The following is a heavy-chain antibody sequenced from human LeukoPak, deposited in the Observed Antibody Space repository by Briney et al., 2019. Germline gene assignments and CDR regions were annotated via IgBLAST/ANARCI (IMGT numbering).Heavy chain of an antibody. Sequence: VASVKVSCKASGGTFSSYAISWVRQAPGQGLEWIGRIIPIFGTANYAQKFQGRVTITTDESTSTAYMELSSLRSEDTAVYYCARDRGLAVAGKAFDYWGQGTLVTVSS. V-gene: IGHV1-69*05. J-gene: IGHJ4*02. CDR2: IIPIFGTA. CDR1: GGTFSSYA. D-gene: IGHD6-19*01. CDR3: ARDRGLAVAGKAFDY.